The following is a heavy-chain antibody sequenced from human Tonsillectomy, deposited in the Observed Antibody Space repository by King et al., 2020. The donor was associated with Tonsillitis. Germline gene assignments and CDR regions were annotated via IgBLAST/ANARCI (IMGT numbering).Heavy chain of an antibody. J-gene: IGHJ4*02. CDR1: GFTFSNAW. Sequence: VQLVESGGGLVKPGGSLRLSCAASGFTFSNAWRSWVRQAPGRGLEWGGRIKSKTDGGTTDYAAPVKGRFTISSDDSKNALYLQMKSLKTEDTAVYYCTTDREVDYWGQGTLVTVSS. V-gene: IGHV3-15*01. CDR3: TTDREVDY. CDR2: IKSKTDGGTT. D-gene: IGHD3-10*01.